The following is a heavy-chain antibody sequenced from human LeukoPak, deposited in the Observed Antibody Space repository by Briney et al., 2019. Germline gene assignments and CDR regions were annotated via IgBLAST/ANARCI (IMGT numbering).Heavy chain of an antibody. Sequence: PSETLSLTCTVSGGSISNYYRSWIRQPAGKGLEWIGRIYASGSTNYNPSLKSRVTMSVDTSKNQLSLKLSSVTAADTAVYYCARAGSSGWYVFDNWGQGTVVTVSS. CDR2: IYASGST. CDR3: ARAGSSGWYVFDN. V-gene: IGHV4-4*07. J-gene: IGHJ4*02. CDR1: GGSISNYY. D-gene: IGHD6-19*01.